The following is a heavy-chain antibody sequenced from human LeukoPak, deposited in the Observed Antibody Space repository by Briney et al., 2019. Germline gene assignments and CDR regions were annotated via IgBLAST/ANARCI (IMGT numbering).Heavy chain of an antibody. CDR2: INSDGSST. V-gene: IGHV3-74*01. Sequence: GGSLRLSCAASGFTFSSYWMHWVRQAPGKGLVWVSRINSDGSSTTYADSVKGRFTISRGNAKSTLYLQMNSLRAEDTAVYYCARDPRGYLAAAGIDYWGQGTLVTVSS. CDR3: ARDPRGYLAAAGIDY. J-gene: IGHJ4*02. D-gene: IGHD6-13*01. CDR1: GFTFSSYW.